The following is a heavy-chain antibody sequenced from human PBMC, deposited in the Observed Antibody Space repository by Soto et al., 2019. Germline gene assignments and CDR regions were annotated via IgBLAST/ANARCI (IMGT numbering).Heavy chain of an antibody. V-gene: IGHV1-46*01. CDR1: GYSFTSHY. CDR2: IYPGGVNI. D-gene: IGHD6-19*01. Sequence: GASVKVSCKAIGYSFTSHYMHWVRQAPGQGLEWMGTIYPGGVNIGYAQKFKGRVTMTKDTSTSTVYMELNSLTSEDTAVYYCASARIGVTGNYFDYWGQGTQVTV. CDR3: ASARIGVTGNYFDY. J-gene: IGHJ4*02.